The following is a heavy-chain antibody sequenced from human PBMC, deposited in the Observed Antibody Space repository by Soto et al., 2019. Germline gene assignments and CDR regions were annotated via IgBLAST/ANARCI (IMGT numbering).Heavy chain of an antibody. D-gene: IGHD3-16*01. J-gene: IGHJ4*02. CDR3: ARDLGGPDY. Sequence: GGSLRLSCAASGLTLSAYWMHWVRQAPGRGLEWVSRLSSDGFGTAYADSVKGRFHISRDNARNTLFLQMNGLRAEDTAVYYCARDLGGPDYWGRGTLVNVSS. CDR1: GLTLSAYW. V-gene: IGHV3-74*03. CDR2: LSSDGFGT.